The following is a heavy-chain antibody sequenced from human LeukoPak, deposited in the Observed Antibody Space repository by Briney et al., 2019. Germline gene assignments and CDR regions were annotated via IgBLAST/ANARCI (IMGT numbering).Heavy chain of an antibody. D-gene: IGHD3-22*01. CDR2: INWNGGSA. CDR1: GFTFDDYG. CDR3: ARAQGRYYDSSGYSFDY. J-gene: IGHJ4*02. V-gene: IGHV3-20*04. Sequence: GGSLRLSCAASGFTFDDYGMSWVRQAPGKGLEWVSGINWNGGSAGYADSVKGRFTISRDNAKNSLYLQTNSLRAEDTALYYCARAQGRYYDSSGYSFDYWGQGTLVTVSS.